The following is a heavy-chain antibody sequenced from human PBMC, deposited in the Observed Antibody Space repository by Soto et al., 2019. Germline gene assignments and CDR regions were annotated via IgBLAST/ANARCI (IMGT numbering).Heavy chain of an antibody. J-gene: IGHJ6*02. D-gene: IGHD3-3*02. Sequence: SETLSLTCSFFWASVNSYYWSWIRQPPGRGLEWIGHIFNSGTIHYNPSLKSRVTMSVDSSKNQFSLKLTSVTAADTAIYYCGRDLLATASARWYFYYGLDVWGQGTAVTVS. CDR1: WASVNSYY. CDR2: IFNSGTI. CDR3: GRDLLATASARWYFYYGLDV. V-gene: IGHV4-59*02.